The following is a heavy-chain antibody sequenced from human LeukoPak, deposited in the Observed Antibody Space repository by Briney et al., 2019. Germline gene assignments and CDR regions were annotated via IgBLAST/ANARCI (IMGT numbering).Heavy chain of an antibody. CDR3: ATLARSTYNFWSGYPPLPFDI. CDR1: GFTFSSYD. Sequence: GGSLRLSCAASGFTFSSYDMHWVRQAPGKGLEWVAFIRYDASNKYYADSVKARFTISRDNSKNTLYLQMNSLRAEDTAVYYCATLARSTYNFWSGYPPLPFDIWGQGTMVTVSS. D-gene: IGHD3-3*01. CDR2: IRYDASNK. V-gene: IGHV3-30*02. J-gene: IGHJ3*02.